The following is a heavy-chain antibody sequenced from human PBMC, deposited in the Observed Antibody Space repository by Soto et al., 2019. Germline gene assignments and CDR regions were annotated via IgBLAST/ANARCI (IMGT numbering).Heavy chain of an antibody. V-gene: IGHV3-74*01. CDR3: VRSSGYPDY. J-gene: IGHJ4*02. Sequence: GGSLRLSCAASGFTFSSFPMHWVRQPPGKGLVWVSHISSDGTTTSYADSVKGRFTISRDNAKNTLYLQMNSLRVEDTAVYYCVRSSGYPDYWGQGTLVTVSS. CDR2: ISSDGTTT. CDR1: GFTFSSFP. D-gene: IGHD6-19*01.